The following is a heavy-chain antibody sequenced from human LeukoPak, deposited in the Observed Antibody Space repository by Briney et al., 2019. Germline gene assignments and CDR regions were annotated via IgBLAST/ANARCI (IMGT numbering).Heavy chain of an antibody. J-gene: IGHJ6*02. CDR2: ISYDGSNK. CDR3: TKMLYSSSSEALYYYYYGMDV. CDR1: GFTFSSYG. V-gene: IGHV3-30*18. Sequence: GGSLRLSCAASGFTFSSYGMHWVRQAPGKGLEWVAVISYDGSNKYYADSVKGRFTISRDNSKNTLYLQMNSLRAEDTAVYYCTKMLYSSSSEALYYYYYGMDVWGQGTTVTVSS. D-gene: IGHD6-6*01.